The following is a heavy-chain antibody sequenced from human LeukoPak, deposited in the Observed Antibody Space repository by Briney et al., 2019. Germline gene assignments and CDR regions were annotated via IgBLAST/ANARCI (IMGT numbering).Heavy chain of an antibody. CDR1: DDSINTYY. V-gene: IGHV4-4*07. J-gene: IGHJ3*02. Sequence: SETLSLICTVSDDSINTYYWSWVQQPAGKTLEWIGRIYRTGSTKYNPSLKSRVTMSIDTSKKQFSLKMRSVTAADTAVYYCARNIVVVDAFDMWGHGTMVTVSS. D-gene: IGHD2-2*01. CDR2: IYRTGST. CDR3: ARNIVVVDAFDM.